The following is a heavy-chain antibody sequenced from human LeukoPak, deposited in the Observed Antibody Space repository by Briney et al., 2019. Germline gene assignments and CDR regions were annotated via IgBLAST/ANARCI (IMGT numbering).Heavy chain of an antibody. CDR1: GDTFTDYY. CDR2: INPNSGDT. V-gene: IGHV1-2*02. CDR3: ARSRDGYKVDY. D-gene: IGHD5-24*01. J-gene: IGHJ4*02. Sequence: ASVKVSCKASGDTFTDYYMNWVRRAPGQGLEWMGWINPNSGDTSYAQKFQGGVTMTRDTSISTAYMGLSSLRSDATAEYYCARSRDGYKVDYWGQGTLVTVSS.